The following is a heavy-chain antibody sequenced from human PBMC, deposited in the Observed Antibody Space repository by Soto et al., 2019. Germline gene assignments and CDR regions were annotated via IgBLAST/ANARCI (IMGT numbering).Heavy chain of an antibody. CDR2: IYYSGST. CDR1: GGSTRSYY. Sequence: PSETLSLTCTVSGGSTRSYYWSWIRQPPGKGLEWIGYIYYSGSTNYNPSLKSRVTISVDTSKNQFSLKLSSLTAADTAVYYCARRYGGNFDYWGQGTLVTVSS. CDR3: ARRYGGNFDY. V-gene: IGHV4-59*01. D-gene: IGHD1-26*01. J-gene: IGHJ4*02.